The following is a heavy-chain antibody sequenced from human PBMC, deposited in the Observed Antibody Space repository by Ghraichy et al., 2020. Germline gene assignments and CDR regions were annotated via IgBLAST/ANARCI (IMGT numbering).Heavy chain of an antibody. CDR1: GFTFSSYA. Sequence: GGSLRLSCAASGFTFSSYAMHWVRQAPGKGLEWVAVISYDGSNKYYADSVKGRFTISRDNSKNTLYLQMNSLRAEDTAVYYCARGGSSGWYFPYYYYYGMDVWGQGTTVTVSS. J-gene: IGHJ6*02. CDR3: ARGGSSGWYFPYYYYYGMDV. V-gene: IGHV3-30*04. CDR2: ISYDGSNK. D-gene: IGHD6-19*01.